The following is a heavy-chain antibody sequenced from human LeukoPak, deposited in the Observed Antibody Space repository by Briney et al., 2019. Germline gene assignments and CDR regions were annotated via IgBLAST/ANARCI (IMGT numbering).Heavy chain of an antibody. CDR2: IYYSGST. D-gene: IGHD3-22*01. CDR1: GGSISSYY. J-gene: IGHJ4*02. CDR3: ARVGATYYDSSGYRPRYYFDY. V-gene: IGHV4-59*12. Sequence: SETLSLTCTVSGGSISSYYWSWIRQPPGKGLEWIGYIYYSGSTYYNPSLKSRVTISVDTSKNQFSLKLSSVTAADTAVYYCARVGATYYDSSGYRPRYYFDYWGQGTLVTVSS.